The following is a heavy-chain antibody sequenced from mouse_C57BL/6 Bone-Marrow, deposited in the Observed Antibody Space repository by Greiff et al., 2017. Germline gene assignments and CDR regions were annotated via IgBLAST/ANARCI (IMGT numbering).Heavy chain of an antibody. V-gene: IGHV1-69*01. CDR3: ARSHFCSSYGFAY. D-gene: IGHD1-1*01. J-gene: IGHJ3*01. CDR2: IDPSDSYT. Sequence: QVQLQQSGAELVMPGASVKLSCKASGYTFTSYWMHWVKQRPGQGLEWIGEIDPSDSYTNYNQKFKGKSTLTVDKSSSTAYMQLSSLTSEDSAVYSCARSHFCSSYGFAYWGQGTLVTVSA. CDR1: GYTFTSYW.